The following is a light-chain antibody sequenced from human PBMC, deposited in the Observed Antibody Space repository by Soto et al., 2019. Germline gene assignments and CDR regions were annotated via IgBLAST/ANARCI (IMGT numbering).Light chain of an antibody. Sequence: DIQMTQSPSTLSASVGDRVTITCRASQSISSWLAWYQQKPGKAPKLLIYKASSLESGVPSRFSGSGSGTEFTRTISSLQPDDFETYYCQQYNSYSYTFGQGTKLEIK. J-gene: IGKJ2*01. CDR3: QQYNSYSYT. CDR1: QSISSW. CDR2: KAS. V-gene: IGKV1-5*03.